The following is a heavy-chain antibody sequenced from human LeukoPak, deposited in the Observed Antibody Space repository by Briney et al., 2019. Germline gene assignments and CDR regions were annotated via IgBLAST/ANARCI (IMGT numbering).Heavy chain of an antibody. CDR2: ISYEGSNK. CDR1: GFTFSSYE. J-gene: IGHJ4*02. D-gene: IGHD2-15*01. V-gene: IGHV3-30*04. Sequence: VGGLRLSCAAPGFTFSSYEMNWVPQAPGKGLGWGAVISYEGSNKYYADSVKGGYTISRDNSKNTLYLQMNSLRAEDTAVYYCARDGEDCNRGSCYDYWGQGTLVTVSS. CDR3: ARDGEDCNRGSCYDY.